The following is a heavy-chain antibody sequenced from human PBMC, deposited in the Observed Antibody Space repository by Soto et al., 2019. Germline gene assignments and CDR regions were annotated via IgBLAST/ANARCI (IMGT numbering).Heavy chain of an antibody. CDR3: ARGYSSGPDY. CDR2: INSDGSTT. CDR1: GFTFSNHG. Sequence: PGGSLRLSCAASGFTFSNHGRHWVRQAPGKGLEWVSRINSDGSTTTYADSVKGRFTIFRHNAKNTLYLQLNSLRAEDTALYYCARGYSSGPDYWGQGTLVTVSS. D-gene: IGHD6-19*01. J-gene: IGHJ4*02. V-gene: IGHV3-74*01.